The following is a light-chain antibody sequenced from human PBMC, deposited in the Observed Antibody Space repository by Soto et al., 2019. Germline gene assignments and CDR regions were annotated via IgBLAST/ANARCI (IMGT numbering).Light chain of an antibody. Sequence: QSALTQPPSVSGAPGQRVTISCTGSSSNIGAHYDVHWYQQLPGTAPKLLIYGNSNRPSGVPDRFSGSKSGTSASLAITGLQAEDEADYYCSSYTSDSSYVFGSGTKVTVL. CDR2: GNS. J-gene: IGLJ1*01. CDR3: SSYTSDSSYV. V-gene: IGLV1-40*01. CDR1: SSNIGAHYD.